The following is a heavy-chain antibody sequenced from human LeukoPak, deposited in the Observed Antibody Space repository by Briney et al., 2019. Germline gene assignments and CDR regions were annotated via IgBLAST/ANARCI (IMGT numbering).Heavy chain of an antibody. CDR3: ARQYCGGDCYSGPYFDY. D-gene: IGHD2-21*02. Sequence: GESLKISCKGSGYSFTSYWIGWVRQMPGKGLEWMGIIYPGDSDTRYSPSFQGQVTISADKSISTAYLQWSSLKASDTAMYYCARQYCGGDCYSGPYFDYWGQGTLVTVSS. CDR1: GYSFTSYW. CDR2: IYPGDSDT. V-gene: IGHV5-51*01. J-gene: IGHJ4*02.